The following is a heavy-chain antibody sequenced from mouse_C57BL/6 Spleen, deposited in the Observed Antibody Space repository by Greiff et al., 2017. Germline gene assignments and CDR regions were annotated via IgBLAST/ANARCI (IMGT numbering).Heavy chain of an antibody. D-gene: IGHD2-4*01. CDR1: GYTFTSYW. Sequence: VQLQQPGAELVKPGASVKMSCKASGYTFTSYWITWVKQRPGQGLEWIGDIYPGSGSTNYNEKFKSKATLTVDTSSSTAYMQLSSLTSEDSAVYYCASPEYDYDAASYYAMDYWGQGTSVTVSS. J-gene: IGHJ4*01. V-gene: IGHV1-55*01. CDR3: ASPEYDYDAASYYAMDY. CDR2: IYPGSGST.